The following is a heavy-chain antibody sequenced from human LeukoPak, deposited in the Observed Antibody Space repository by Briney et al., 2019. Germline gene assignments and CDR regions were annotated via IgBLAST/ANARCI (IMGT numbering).Heavy chain of an antibody. D-gene: IGHD2-15*01. J-gene: IGHJ6*03. Sequence: ASETLSLTCAVYGGSFSGYYWSWIRQPPGKGLEWIGEINHSGSTNYNPSLKSRVTISVDTSKNQFSLKLSSVTAADTAVYYCARHFGYCSGGSCLYYYYYYMDVWGKGTTVTISS. CDR2: INHSGST. CDR3: ARHFGYCSGGSCLYYYYYYMDV. V-gene: IGHV4-34*01. CDR1: GGSFSGYY.